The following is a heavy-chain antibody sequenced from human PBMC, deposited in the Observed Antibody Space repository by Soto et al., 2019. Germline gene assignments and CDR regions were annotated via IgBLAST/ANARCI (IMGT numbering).Heavy chain of an antibody. CDR1: GFTFSSYG. Sequence: GGSLRLSCAASGFTFSSYGMHWVRQAPGKGLEWVAVISYDGSNKYYADSVKGRFTISRDNSKNTLYLQMNSLRAEDTAVYYCAKDAQSWNYAHKSYYYYGMDVWGQGTTVTVSS. CDR3: AKDAQSWNYAHKSYYYYGMDV. V-gene: IGHV3-30*18. D-gene: IGHD1-7*01. CDR2: ISYDGSNK. J-gene: IGHJ6*02.